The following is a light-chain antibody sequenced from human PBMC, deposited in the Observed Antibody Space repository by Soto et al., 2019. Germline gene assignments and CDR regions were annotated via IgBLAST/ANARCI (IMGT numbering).Light chain of an antibody. J-gene: IGKJ2*01. CDR1: QSLVYSDGNTY. V-gene: IGKV2-30*01. Sequence: DVVMTLSPLSLPVTFGQPASISCRSSQSLVYSDGNTYLSWFQQRPGQSPRRLMFKVSNRDSGVPDRFSGSGSGTDFTLKISRVEAEDVGLYYCMQSTHWPYTFGQGTKLEIK. CDR2: KVS. CDR3: MQSTHWPYT.